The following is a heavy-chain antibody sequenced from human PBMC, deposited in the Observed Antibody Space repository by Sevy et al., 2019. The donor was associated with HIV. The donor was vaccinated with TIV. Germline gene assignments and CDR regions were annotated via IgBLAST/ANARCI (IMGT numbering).Heavy chain of an antibody. CDR1: GGTFSSYA. Sequence: APVKVSCKASGGTFSSYAISWVRQAPGQGLEWMGGIIPIFGTANYAQKFQGRVTITADESTSTAYMELSSLRSEDTAVYYCAREESYSGSYYSFDYWGQGTLVTVSS. V-gene: IGHV1-69*13. D-gene: IGHD1-26*01. J-gene: IGHJ4*02. CDR2: IIPIFGTA. CDR3: AREESYSGSYYSFDY.